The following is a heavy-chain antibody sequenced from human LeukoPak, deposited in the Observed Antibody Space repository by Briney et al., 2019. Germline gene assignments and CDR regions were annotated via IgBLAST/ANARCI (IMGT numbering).Heavy chain of an antibody. Sequence: SETLSLTCTVSGGSISTYYWTWIRQPPGQGLEWIGYIDYSGNTNYSPSLKSRVTMSVDTANTQFSLKLSSVTAADTAVYYCARATSYGDYVDYWGQGTLVTVSS. CDR2: IDYSGNT. CDR1: GGSISTYY. CDR3: ARATSYGDYVDY. V-gene: IGHV4-59*08. D-gene: IGHD4-17*01. J-gene: IGHJ4*02.